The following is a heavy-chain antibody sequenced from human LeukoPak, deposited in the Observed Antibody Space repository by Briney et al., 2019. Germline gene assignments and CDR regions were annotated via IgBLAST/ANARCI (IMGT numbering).Heavy chain of an antibody. D-gene: IGHD5-18*01. CDR1: GGTFSSYA. CDR3: ARDIYSYGYFDY. Sequence: GSSVKVSCKASGGTFSSYAISWVRQAPGQGLEWMGRIIPILGIANYAQKLQGRVTMTTDTSTSTAYMELRSLRSDDTAVYYCARDIYSYGYFDYWGQGTLVTVSS. CDR2: IIPILGIA. V-gene: IGHV1-69*04. J-gene: IGHJ4*02.